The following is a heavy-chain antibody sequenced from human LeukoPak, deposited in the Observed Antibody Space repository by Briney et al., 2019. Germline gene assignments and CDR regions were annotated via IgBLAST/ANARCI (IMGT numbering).Heavy chain of an antibody. D-gene: IGHD3-3*01. CDR3: ARGRSYDFWSGRNYYYYMDV. CDR2: MNPNSGNT. J-gene: IGHJ6*03. CDR1: GYTFTSYD. Sequence: GASVKVSCKDSGYTFTSYDINWVRQATGQGLEWMGWMNPNSGNTGYAQKFQGRVTITRNTSISTAYMELSSLRSEDTAVYYCARGRSYDFWSGRNYYYYMDVWGKGTTVTVSS. V-gene: IGHV1-8*03.